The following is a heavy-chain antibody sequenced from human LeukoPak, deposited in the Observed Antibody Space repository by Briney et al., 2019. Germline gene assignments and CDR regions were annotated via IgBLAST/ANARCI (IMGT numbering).Heavy chain of an antibody. CDR3: ARGRQGAKTRYFDL. D-gene: IGHD1-26*01. CDR1: GIIFSNYA. CDR2: ISSDWGST. Sequence: GGSLRLSCAASGIIFSNYAMHWVRQGPGKGLECISTISSDWGSTYYANSVKGRFTISRDNSKNTLYLQMGSLRAEDMAVYYCARGRQGAKTRYFDLWGRGNRVTVSS. J-gene: IGHJ2*01. V-gene: IGHV3-64*01.